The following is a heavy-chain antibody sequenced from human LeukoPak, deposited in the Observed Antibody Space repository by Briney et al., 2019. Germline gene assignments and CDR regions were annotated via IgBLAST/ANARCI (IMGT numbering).Heavy chain of an antibody. CDR1: GGSISSNSYY. Sequence: SETLSLTCAVSGGSISSNSYYWGWIRQPPGKGLEWIGSIYYSGSTYYNPSLKSRVTISVDTSKNQFSLKLSSVTAADTAVYYCARAGRDVLLWFGELSHWGQGTLVTVSS. J-gene: IGHJ4*02. D-gene: IGHD3-10*01. CDR3: ARAGRDVLLWFGELSH. CDR2: IYYSGST. V-gene: IGHV4-39*01.